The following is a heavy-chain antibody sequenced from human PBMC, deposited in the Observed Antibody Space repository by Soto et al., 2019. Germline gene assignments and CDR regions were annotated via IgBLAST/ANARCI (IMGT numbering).Heavy chain of an antibody. D-gene: IGHD1-26*01. Sequence: QVQLVQSGAEVKKSGASVKVSCKASGYSVSDYFIQWVRQAPGQGLEWVAWINPKSAATNYAKKFQGRVSLTWATSFSTAYMELTRLRPDDTAVYYCARIKWGLDYYNGMDVWGQGTTVIVSS. J-gene: IGHJ6*02. CDR2: INPKSAAT. CDR3: ARIKWGLDYYNGMDV. CDR1: GYSVSDYF. V-gene: IGHV1-2*02.